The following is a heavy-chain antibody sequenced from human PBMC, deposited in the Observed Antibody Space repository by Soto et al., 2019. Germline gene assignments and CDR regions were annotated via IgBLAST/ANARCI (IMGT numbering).Heavy chain of an antibody. CDR2: MNPNSGNT. D-gene: IGHD5-12*01. Sequence: ASVKVSCKASGYTFTSYDINWVRQATGQGLEWMGWMNPNSGNTGYAQKFQGRVTMTRNTSISTAYMELSSLRSEDTAVYYCARAVRSGRRSLYYYGMDVWGQGTTVTVSS. CDR3: ARAVRSGRRSLYYYGMDV. CDR1: GYTFTSYD. V-gene: IGHV1-8*01. J-gene: IGHJ6*02.